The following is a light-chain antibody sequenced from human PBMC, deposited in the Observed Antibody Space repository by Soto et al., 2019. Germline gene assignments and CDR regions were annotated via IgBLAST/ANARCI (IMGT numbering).Light chain of an antibody. CDR2: SDN. Sequence: QSVLTQPPSASGTPGQRVTISCSGSSSNIGTNIVNWYQQLPGTAPKLLIYSDNQRPSGVPDRFSGSKSGTSASLAISGLQSEDEADYYCAAWDGSLSGVVFGGGPKLTVL. CDR1: SSNIGTNI. CDR3: AAWDGSLSGVV. V-gene: IGLV1-44*01. J-gene: IGLJ3*02.